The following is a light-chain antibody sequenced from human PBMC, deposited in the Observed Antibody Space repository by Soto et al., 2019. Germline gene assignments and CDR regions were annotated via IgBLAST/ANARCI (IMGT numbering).Light chain of an antibody. J-gene: IGKJ2*01. V-gene: IGKV1-5*03. CDR1: QSISMW. Sequence: DIQMTQSPSTLSASVGDRVTITCRASQSISMWLAWYQQKPGKAPKFLIYEASNLQSGVPSRFSGSGSGTEVTLTISSLQPDDFATYYCQQYKSLPYTFGHGTEVEIK. CDR2: EAS. CDR3: QQYKSLPYT.